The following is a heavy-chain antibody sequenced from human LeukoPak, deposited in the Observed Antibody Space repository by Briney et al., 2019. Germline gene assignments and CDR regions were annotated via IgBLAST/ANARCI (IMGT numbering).Heavy chain of an antibody. D-gene: IGHD3-10*01. CDR2: INPSGGST. J-gene: IGHJ3*02. V-gene: IGHV1-46*01. CDR3: ARVYSGLLWFGELLRDAFDI. Sequence: ASVKVSCKASGYTFTSYYMHWVRQAPGQGLEWMGIINPSGGSTSYAQKFQGRVTMTRNTSISTAYMELSSLRSEDTAVYYCARVYSGLLWFGELLRDAFDIWGQGTMVTVSS. CDR1: GYTFTSYY.